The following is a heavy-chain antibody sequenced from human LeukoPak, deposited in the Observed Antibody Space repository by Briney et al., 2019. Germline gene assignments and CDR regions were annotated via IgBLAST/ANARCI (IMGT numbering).Heavy chain of an antibody. V-gene: IGHV4-39*07. CDR1: GGSISSSSYY. Sequence: SETLSLTCTVSGGSISSSSYYWGWIRQPPGKGLEWIGSIYYSGSTYYNPSLKSLVTISVDTSKNQFSLKLSSVTAADTAVYYCAREKSSGWYFDYWGQGTLVTVSS. CDR3: AREKSSGWYFDY. J-gene: IGHJ4*02. D-gene: IGHD6-19*01. CDR2: IYYSGST.